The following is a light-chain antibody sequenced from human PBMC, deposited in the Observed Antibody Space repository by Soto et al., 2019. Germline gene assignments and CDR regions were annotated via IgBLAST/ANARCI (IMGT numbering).Light chain of an antibody. CDR1: QSLGSH. J-gene: IGKJ4*01. CDR2: GVS. Sequence: EIVLTQSPSTLSVSPGERVTLSCRASQSLGSHLAWYPHKPGQAPGLLIYGVSTRATGVPTRFSGCASGTEFTLAITSLLSEYFAVSYCQKDYDWPLNFGGGTNVEIK. CDR3: QKDYDWPLN. V-gene: IGKV3-15*01.